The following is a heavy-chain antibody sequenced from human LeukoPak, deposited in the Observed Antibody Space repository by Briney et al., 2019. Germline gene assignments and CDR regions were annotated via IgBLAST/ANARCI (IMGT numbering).Heavy chain of an antibody. CDR2: INPNSGGT. CDR1: GYTFTGYY. J-gene: IGHJ4*02. V-gene: IGHV1-2*02. Sequence: ASVKVSCKASGYTFTGYYMHWVRQAPGQGLELMGWINPNSGGTNYAPKFRGSVTMTRDTSISTAYMELSRLRSDDTAVYYCARAATIYYWGQGTLVTVSS. D-gene: IGHD2-15*01. CDR3: ARAATIYY.